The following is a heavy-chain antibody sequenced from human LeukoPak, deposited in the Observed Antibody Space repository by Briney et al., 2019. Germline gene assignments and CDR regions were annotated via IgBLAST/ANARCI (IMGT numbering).Heavy chain of an antibody. D-gene: IGHD3-9*01. V-gene: IGHV4-4*02. Sequence: SETLSLTCTVSGGSISSSNWWSWVRQPPGKGLEWIGEIYHSGSTNYNPSLKSRVTISVDKSKNQFSLKLSSVTAADTAVYYCARTPFDGAYGMDVWGQGTTVTVSS. CDR3: ARTPFDGAYGMDV. CDR2: IYHSGST. CDR1: GGSISSSNW. J-gene: IGHJ6*02.